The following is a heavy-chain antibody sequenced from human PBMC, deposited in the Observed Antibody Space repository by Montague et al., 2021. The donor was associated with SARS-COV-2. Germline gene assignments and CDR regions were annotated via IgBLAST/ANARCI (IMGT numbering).Heavy chain of an antibody. CDR2: IRPDGTST. J-gene: IGHJ4*02. CDR1: GFTFRSYW. CDR3: VRPLWFGDSDYYFEA. Sequence: SLRLSCAASGFTFRSYWMHWVRQVPGRGPVWVSRIRPDGTSTHYAASVKGRFIISRDNAKNTLSLETTNLRVDDTAIYYCVRPLWFGDSDYYFEAWGQGTLVSVSS. V-gene: IGHV3-74*01. D-gene: IGHD3-10*01.